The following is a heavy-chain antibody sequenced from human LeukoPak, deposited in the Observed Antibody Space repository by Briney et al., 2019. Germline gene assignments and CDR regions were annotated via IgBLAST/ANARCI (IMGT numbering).Heavy chain of an antibody. CDR3: ARSAVGGVGEYYFDY. V-gene: IGHV4-30-2*01. D-gene: IGHD1-26*01. Sequence: PSQTLSLTCTVSGGSISSGGYYWSWIRQPPGKGLEWIGYIYHSGGTYYNPSLKSRVTISVDRSKNQFSLKLSSVTAADTAVYYCARSAVGGVGEYYFDYWGQGTLVTVSS. J-gene: IGHJ4*02. CDR1: GGSISSGGYY. CDR2: IYHSGGT.